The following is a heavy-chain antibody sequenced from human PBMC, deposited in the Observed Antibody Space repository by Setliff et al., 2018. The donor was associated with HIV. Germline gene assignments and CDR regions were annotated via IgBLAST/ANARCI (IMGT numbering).Heavy chain of an antibody. D-gene: IGHD1-26*01. V-gene: IGHV4-59*01. J-gene: IGHJ3*02. CDR1: GGSISSYY. CDR2: IYYSGGT. CDR3: ARVRPQVGARAFDI. Sequence: PSETLSLTCTVSGGSISSYYWSWIRQPPGKGLEWIGYIYYSGGTNYNPSLKSRVTISVDTSKNQFSLKLSSVTAADTAVYYCARVRPQVGARAFDIWGQGTMVTVSS.